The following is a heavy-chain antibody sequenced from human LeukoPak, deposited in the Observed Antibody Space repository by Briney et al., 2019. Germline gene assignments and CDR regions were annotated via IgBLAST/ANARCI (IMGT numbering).Heavy chain of an antibody. D-gene: IGHD3-9*01. Sequence: PGGSLRLSCAASGFTFSSYAMHWVRQAPGKGLEWVAVISYDGSNKYNADSVKGRFTISRDNSKNTLYLQMNSLRAEDTAVYYCARVERYFDWLGDYYGMDVWGQGTTVTVSS. CDR2: ISYDGSNK. J-gene: IGHJ6*02. V-gene: IGHV3-30-3*01. CDR3: ARVERYFDWLGDYYGMDV. CDR1: GFTFSSYA.